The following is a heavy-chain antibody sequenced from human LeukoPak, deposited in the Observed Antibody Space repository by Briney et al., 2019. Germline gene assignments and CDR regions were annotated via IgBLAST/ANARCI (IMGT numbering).Heavy chain of an antibody. CDR2: IYTSGST. CDR3: ARFVNTVTARDAFDI. CDR1: GGSISTYH. V-gene: IGHV4-4*07. D-gene: IGHD4-17*01. Sequence: SETLSLTCTVSGGSISTYHWSWIRQPAGKGLEWIGRIYTSGSTNYNPSLKSRVTLSVDTSKNQFSLRLTSVTAADTAVYYCARFVNTVTARDAFDIWGQGALVTVSS. J-gene: IGHJ3*02.